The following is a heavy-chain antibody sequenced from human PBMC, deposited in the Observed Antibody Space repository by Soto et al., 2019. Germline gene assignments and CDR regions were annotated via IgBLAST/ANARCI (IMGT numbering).Heavy chain of an antibody. CDR2: IYYSGST. Sequence: SETLSLTCTVSGGSISSYYWSWIRQPPGKGLEWIGYIYYSGSTNYNPSLKSRVTISVDTSKNQFSLKLSSVTAADTAVYYCARVRVRWQIDYWGQGTLVTVSS. J-gene: IGHJ4*02. CDR1: GGSISSYY. V-gene: IGHV4-59*01. D-gene: IGHD4-17*01. CDR3: ARVRVRWQIDY.